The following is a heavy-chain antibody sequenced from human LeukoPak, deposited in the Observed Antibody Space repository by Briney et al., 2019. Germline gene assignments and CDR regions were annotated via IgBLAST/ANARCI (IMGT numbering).Heavy chain of an antibody. CDR2: ISYDGSNK. V-gene: IGHV3-30-3*01. D-gene: IGHD1-26*01. CDR1: GFTFSSYA. Sequence: PGGSLRLSCAASGFTFSSYAMHWVRQAPGKGLEWVAVISYDGSNKYYADSVKGRFTISRDNSKNTLYLQMNSLRAEDTAVYYCVSTGQYSGSYRGGFDYWGQGTLVTVSS. J-gene: IGHJ4*02. CDR3: VSTGQYSGSYRGGFDY.